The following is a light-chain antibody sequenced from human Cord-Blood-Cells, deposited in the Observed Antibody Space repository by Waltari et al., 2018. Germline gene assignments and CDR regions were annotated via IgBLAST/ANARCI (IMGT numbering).Light chain of an antibody. CDR3: QKYNSAPFT. J-gene: IGKJ3*01. CDR1: QGISNY. CDR2: AAY. Sequence: DIQMTHSPSSLSASVGDRVTITCRASQGISNYLAWYQQKPGKVPKLLIYAAYTLQSGVPSRFSCSGSWTDFTLTISSLQHEDVSTYDCQKYNSAPFTFGPGTKVDIK. V-gene: IGKV1-27*01.